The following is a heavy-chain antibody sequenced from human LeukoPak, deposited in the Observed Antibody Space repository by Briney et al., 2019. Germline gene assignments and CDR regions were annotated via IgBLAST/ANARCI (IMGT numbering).Heavy chain of an antibody. Sequence: PSETLSLTCTVSGYSISSGYYWGWIRQPPGKGLEWIGSIYHSGSTYYNPSLKSRVTISVDTSKNQFSLKLSSVTAADTAVYYCARDWGTYDSSGYYPSYYFDYWGQGTLVTVSS. CDR1: GYSISSGYY. D-gene: IGHD3-22*01. J-gene: IGHJ4*02. CDR2: IYHSGST. CDR3: ARDWGTYDSSGYYPSYYFDY. V-gene: IGHV4-38-2*02.